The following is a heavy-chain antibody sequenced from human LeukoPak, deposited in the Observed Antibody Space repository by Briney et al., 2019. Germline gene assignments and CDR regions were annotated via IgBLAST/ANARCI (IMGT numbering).Heavy chain of an antibody. V-gene: IGHV4-59*01. D-gene: IGHD6-13*01. J-gene: IGHJ6*03. CDR2: IYYSGST. CDR3: ARNAISSSWPYYYYHMDV. Sequence: SETLSLTCTVSGGSISSYYWSWIRQPPGKGLEWIGYIYYSGSTNYNPSLKSRVTISVDTSKNQFSLKMSSVTAADTAVYYCARNAISSSWPYYYYHMDVWGKGTTVTVSS. CDR1: GGSISSYY.